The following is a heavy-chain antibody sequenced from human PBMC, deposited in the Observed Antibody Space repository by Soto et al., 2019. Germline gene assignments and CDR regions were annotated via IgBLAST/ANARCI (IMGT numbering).Heavy chain of an antibody. Sequence: EVQLVESGGGLVQPGRSLRLSCAASGFTFDDYAMHWVRQAPGKGLEWVSGISWNSGSIGYADSVKGRFTISRDNAKNSLYLQMISLRAEDTALYYCAKGVWGTYYFDYWGQGTLVTVSS. V-gene: IGHV3-9*01. CDR2: ISWNSGSI. D-gene: IGHD3-16*01. CDR1: GFTFDDYA. CDR3: AKGVWGTYYFDY. J-gene: IGHJ4*02.